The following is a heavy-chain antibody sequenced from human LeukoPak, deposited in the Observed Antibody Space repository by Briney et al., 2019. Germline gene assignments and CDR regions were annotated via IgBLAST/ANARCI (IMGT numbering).Heavy chain of an antibody. Sequence: GESLKISCKGSGYSFTSYWVGWVRQMPGRGLEWMGIIYPGDSDTRYSPSFQGQVTISADKSISTAYLQWSSLTASDTAIYYCARAPTSPTFGSGSYFDYRGQGTLVTVSS. CDR3: ARAPTSPTFGSGSYFDY. D-gene: IGHD3-10*01. CDR2: IYPGDSDT. J-gene: IGHJ4*02. V-gene: IGHV5-51*01. CDR1: GYSFTSYW.